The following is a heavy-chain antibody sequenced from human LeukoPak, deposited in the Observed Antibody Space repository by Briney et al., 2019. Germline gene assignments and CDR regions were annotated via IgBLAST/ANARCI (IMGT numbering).Heavy chain of an antibody. J-gene: IGHJ3*02. V-gene: IGHV3-7*01. CDR3: ARGDSSANDAFDI. CDR1: GSTFSSYW. D-gene: IGHD3-22*01. CDR2: IKQDGSEK. Sequence: GGSLRLSCAASGSTFSSYWMSWVRQAPGKGLEWVANIKQDGSEKCYVDSVKGRFTISRDNAKNSLYLQMNSLRAEDTAVYYCARGDSSANDAFDIWGQGTMVTVSS.